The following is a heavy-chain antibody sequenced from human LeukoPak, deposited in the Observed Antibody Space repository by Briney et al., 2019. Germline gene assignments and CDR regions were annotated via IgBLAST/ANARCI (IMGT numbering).Heavy chain of an antibody. CDR2: LSVYNGKT. V-gene: IGHV1-18*04. Sequence: GASVEVSCKASGYTFTSYYIHWVRQAPRQGLEWMGWLSVYNGKTIYAQKLQGRVTMTTDTSTSTAYMELRSLRSDDTAVYYCAREVVDAPMVTWEGHNGGFDYWGQGTLVTVSS. CDR3: AREVVDAPMVTWEGHNGGFDY. J-gene: IGHJ4*02. D-gene: IGHD5-18*01. CDR1: GYTFTSYY.